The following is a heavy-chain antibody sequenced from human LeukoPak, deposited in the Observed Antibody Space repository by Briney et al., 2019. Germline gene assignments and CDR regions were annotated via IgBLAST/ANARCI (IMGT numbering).Heavy chain of an antibody. CDR1: GFTVSSNY. CDR2: IYSGGST. V-gene: IGHV3-53*01. D-gene: IGHD3-10*01. J-gene: IGHJ4*02. Sequence: GGSLRLSCAASGFTVSSNYMSWVRQAPGKGLEWVSVIYSGGSTYYADSVKGRFTISRDNSKNTPYLQMNSLRAEDTAVYYCARELYGQFDYWGQGTLVTVSS. CDR3: ARELYGQFDY.